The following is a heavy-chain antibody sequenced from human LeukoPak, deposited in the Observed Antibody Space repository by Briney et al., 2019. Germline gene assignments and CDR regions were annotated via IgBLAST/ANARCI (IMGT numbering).Heavy chain of an antibody. CDR3: ARDGRARGYSSGSFDY. CDR1: GFTFSTYG. Sequence: GGSLRLSCAASGFTFSTYGMNWVRQAPGKGLQWVSYISSSSGTIYYADSVKGRFTISRDNAKNSLYLQMNSLRDEDTAVYYCARDGRARGYSSGSFDYWGQGALVTVSS. CDR2: ISSSSGTI. V-gene: IGHV3-48*02. J-gene: IGHJ4*02. D-gene: IGHD5-18*01.